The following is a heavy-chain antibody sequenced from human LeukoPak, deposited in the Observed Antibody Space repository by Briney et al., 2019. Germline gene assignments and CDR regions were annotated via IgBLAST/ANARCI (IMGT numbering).Heavy chain of an antibody. Sequence: SETLSLTCTVSGDSVTNDFFWGWVRQPPGKELEWIGSFCLGRDTYYRPSLKSRVTISVDTSKNQFSLKLSSVTAADTAVYYCARGSDYGGTSMDFDPWGQGTLVTVSS. CDR1: GDSVTNDFF. CDR2: FCLGRDT. D-gene: IGHD4-23*01. V-gene: IGHV4-38-2*02. CDR3: ARGSDYGGTSMDFDP. J-gene: IGHJ5*02.